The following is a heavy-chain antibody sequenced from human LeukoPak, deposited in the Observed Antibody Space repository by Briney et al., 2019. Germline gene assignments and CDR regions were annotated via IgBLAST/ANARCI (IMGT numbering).Heavy chain of an antibody. Sequence: PGGSLRPSCAASGFTFSIYAMNWVRQAPGKGLEWVSSISDSSDNIYYADSVKGRFTISRDNAKNSLYLQMNSLRAEDTAVYYCATYYGSGSPPFDYWGQGTLVTVSS. CDR1: GFTFSIYA. CDR2: ISDSSDNI. CDR3: ATYYGSGSPPFDY. J-gene: IGHJ4*02. V-gene: IGHV3-21*01. D-gene: IGHD3-10*01.